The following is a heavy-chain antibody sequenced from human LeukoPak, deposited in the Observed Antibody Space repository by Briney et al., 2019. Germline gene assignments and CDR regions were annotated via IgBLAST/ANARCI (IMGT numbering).Heavy chain of an antibody. J-gene: IGHJ4*01. Sequence: GSLRLSCAASGFTFSSYEMNWVRQAPGKGLEWVSYISSSGSTIYYADSVKGRFTISRDNAKNSLYLQMNSLRAEDTAVYYCAREHGDTYVVDYWGIVTLVTVS. V-gene: IGHV3-48*03. D-gene: IGHD4-17*01. CDR2: ISSSGSTI. CDR1: GFTFSSYE. CDR3: AREHGDTYVVDY.